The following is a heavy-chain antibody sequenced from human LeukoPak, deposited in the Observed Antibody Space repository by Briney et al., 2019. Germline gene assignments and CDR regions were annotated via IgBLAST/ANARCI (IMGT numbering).Heavy chain of an antibody. CDR3: AIDRSSGYYGLDF. Sequence: PGGSLRLSCAASGFTFSNSNMNWVRQAPGKGLEWVASISSSSSYIYYADSVKGRFTISRDNAQNSLYLQMNSPRAADTAVYYCAIDRSSGYYGLDFWGQGTLVTVSS. CDR1: GFTFSNSN. V-gene: IGHV3-21*01. D-gene: IGHD3-22*01. CDR2: ISSSSSYI. J-gene: IGHJ4*02.